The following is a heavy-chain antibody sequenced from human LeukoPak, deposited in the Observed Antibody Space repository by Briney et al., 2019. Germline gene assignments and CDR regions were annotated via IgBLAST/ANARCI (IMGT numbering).Heavy chain of an antibody. CDR2: IRYDGSNK. J-gene: IGHJ4*02. V-gene: IGHV3-30*02. CDR3: AKGSRAVVVTKYDY. Sequence: GGSLRLSCAASGFTFSSYGMHWVRQAPGKGLEWVAFIRYDGSNKYYADSVKGRFTISRDNSKNTLYLQMNSLRAEDTAVYYFAKGSRAVVVTKYDYWGQGTLVTVSS. CDR1: GFTFSSYG. D-gene: IGHD2-2*01.